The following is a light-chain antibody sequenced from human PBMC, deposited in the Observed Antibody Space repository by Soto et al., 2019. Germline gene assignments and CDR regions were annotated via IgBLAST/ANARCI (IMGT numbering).Light chain of an antibody. CDR1: RSDVGGYNY. Sequence: QSALAQPASVSGSPGQSITISCTGTRSDVGGYNYVSWYQQHPGKAPKVMIYDASNRPSGVSNRFSGSKSGNTASLTISGLQAEDEADYFCSSYTSSGTYVFGTGTKVTVL. J-gene: IGLJ1*01. V-gene: IGLV2-14*01. CDR3: SSYTSSGTYV. CDR2: DAS.